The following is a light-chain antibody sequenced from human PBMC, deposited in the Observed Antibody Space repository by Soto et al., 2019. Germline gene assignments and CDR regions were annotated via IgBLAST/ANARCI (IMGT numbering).Light chain of an antibody. CDR3: QQYNYRPRT. Sequence: VVMTQSPATLSVSPGERATLSCWASQGVSTNLAWYQQKPGQAPRLLIYDADNRGTDIPARFSGSGYGTEFTLTISSLKSEDCAVYYFQQYNYRPRTFGQGTKVEIK. V-gene: IGKV3-15*01. CDR2: DAD. CDR1: QGVSTN. J-gene: IGKJ1*01.